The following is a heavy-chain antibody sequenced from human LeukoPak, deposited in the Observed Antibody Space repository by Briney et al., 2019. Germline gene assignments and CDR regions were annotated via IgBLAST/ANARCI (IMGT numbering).Heavy chain of an antibody. CDR1: GGSISSYY. D-gene: IGHD3-22*01. CDR3: ARGAWDSSGYYVYYFDY. J-gene: IGHJ4*02. CDR2: IYTSGST. Sequence: KPSETLSLTCTVSGGSISSYYWSWIRQPAGKGLEWIGRIYTSGSTNYNPSLKSRVTMSVDTSKNQFSLKLSSVTAADTAVYYCARGAWDSSGYYVYYFDYWGQGTLVTVSS. V-gene: IGHV4-4*07.